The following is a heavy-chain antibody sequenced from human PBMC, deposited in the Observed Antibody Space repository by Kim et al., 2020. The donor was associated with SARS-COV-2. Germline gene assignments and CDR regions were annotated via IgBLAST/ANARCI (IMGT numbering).Heavy chain of an antibody. CDR2: ISYSGST. Sequence: SETLSLTCNVSGGSVSSSSFYWSWIRQPPGKGLEWIGYISYSGSTNYNPSLKSRVTMSIDTSKNQFSLKLTSVTAADTALYFCARDHGGSSRSWYQRNW. CDR1: GGSVSSSSFY. J-gene: IGHJ5*01. D-gene: IGHD6-13*01. V-gene: IGHV4-61*01. CDR3: ARDHGGSSRSWYQRNW.